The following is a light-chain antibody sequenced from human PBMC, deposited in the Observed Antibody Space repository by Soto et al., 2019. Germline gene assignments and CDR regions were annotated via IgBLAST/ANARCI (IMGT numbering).Light chain of an antibody. V-gene: IGKV1-39*01. CDR2: AAS. Sequence: DIQMTQSPSSLSASVGDRVTITCRASQSISSYLNWYQQKPGKAPKLLIYAASSLQSGVPSRFSGSGDGTDFTLTISSLQPEDFATYYCQQSYSTPEAFGQGTKLEIK. J-gene: IGKJ2*01. CDR1: QSISSY. CDR3: QQSYSTPEA.